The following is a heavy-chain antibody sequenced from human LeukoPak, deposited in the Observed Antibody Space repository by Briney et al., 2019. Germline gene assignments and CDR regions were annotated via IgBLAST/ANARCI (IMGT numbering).Heavy chain of an antibody. CDR2: IKQDGSQE. CDR1: GFTFSTYW. V-gene: IGHV3-7*01. Sequence: PGGSLRLSCAASGFTFSTYWMSWVRKAPGKGLEWVAHIKQDGSQEYYVGSVKGRFTISRDNAKNSLYLQMNSLRVEDTAVYYCARGVPYPSWSGPHYSDYWGQGTLVTVSS. CDR3: ARGVPYPSWSGPHYSDY. J-gene: IGHJ4*02. D-gene: IGHD3-3*01.